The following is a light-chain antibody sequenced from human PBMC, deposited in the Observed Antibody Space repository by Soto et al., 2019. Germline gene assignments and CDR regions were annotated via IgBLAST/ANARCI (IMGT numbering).Light chain of an antibody. J-gene: IGLJ2*01. V-gene: IGLV2-14*01. CDR3: SSYTSSSTVV. CDR1: SSVVGGYNY. Sequence: SVLTQPASVSGSPGQSITISCTGTSSVVGGYNYVSWYQQHPGKAPKLMIYEVSNRPSGVSNRFSGSKSGNTASLTISGLQAEDEADYYCSSYTSSSTVVFGGGTKLTVL. CDR2: EVS.